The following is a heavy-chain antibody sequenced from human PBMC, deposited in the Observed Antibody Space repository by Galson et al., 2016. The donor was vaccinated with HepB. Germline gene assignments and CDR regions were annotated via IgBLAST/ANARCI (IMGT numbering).Heavy chain of an antibody. CDR1: EFTVSNFA. V-gene: IGHV3-23*01. Sequence: SLRLSCAASEFTVSNFAMSWVRQTPGKGLEWVSAINGGSTYYADTVKGRFIISRDTSKTTLYLQMNSLRAEDTAIYYCARAFRYGTGWYGRNDYWGQGTRVTVSS. J-gene: IGHJ4*02. CDR2: INGGST. D-gene: IGHD6-19*01. CDR3: ARAFRYGTGWYGRNDY.